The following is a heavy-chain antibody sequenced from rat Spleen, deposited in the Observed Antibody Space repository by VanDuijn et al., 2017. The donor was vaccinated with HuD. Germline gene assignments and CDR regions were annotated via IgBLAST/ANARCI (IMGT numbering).Heavy chain of an antibody. J-gene: IGHJ2*01. CDR3: TIHPRY. CDR2: MRYNGDT. Sequence: QVQLKESGPGLVQPSQTLSLTCTVSGFSLIRYNVHWVRQPPGKGLEWMGRMRYNGDTSYNSALKSRLSINRDTSKNQVFLKINSLQTDDTGTYYCTIHPRYWGQGVMVTVSS. D-gene: IGHD3-1*01. CDR1: GFSLIRYN. V-gene: IGHV2-63*01.